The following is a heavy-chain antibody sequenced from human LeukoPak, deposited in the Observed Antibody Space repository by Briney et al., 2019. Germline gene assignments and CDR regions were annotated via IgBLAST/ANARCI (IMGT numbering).Heavy chain of an antibody. V-gene: IGHV4-31*03. D-gene: IGHD1-26*01. Sequence: SETLSLTCTVSGGSVSRGGYYWNWIRQHPGKGLEWIGFTSYSEGTYYNPSLMSRITISVDRSQNQFSLKMRDVTAADTAVYFYATADWESFYFDSWGQGALVAVSS. CDR2: TSYSEGT. CDR1: GGSVSRGGYY. J-gene: IGHJ4*02. CDR3: ATADWESFYFDS.